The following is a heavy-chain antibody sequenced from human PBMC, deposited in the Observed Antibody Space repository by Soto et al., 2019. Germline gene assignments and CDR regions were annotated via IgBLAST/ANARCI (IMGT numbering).Heavy chain of an antibody. CDR1: GYPFSKYG. V-gene: IGHV1-18*04. J-gene: IGHJ5*02. Sequence: QLQLVQSGAEVERPGASVRVSCKAYGYPFSKYGISWIRQAPGQALEWMGWIKPDNGDTNYAQKFQGRVTMTTDTSSNTAYMELRSLRSDDTAVYYCATSYDSGFDPWGQGTLVSVSS. D-gene: IGHD5-12*01. CDR2: IKPDNGDT. CDR3: ATSYDSGFDP.